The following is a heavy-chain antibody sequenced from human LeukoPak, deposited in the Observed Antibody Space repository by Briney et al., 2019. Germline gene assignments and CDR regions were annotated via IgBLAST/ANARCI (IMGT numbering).Heavy chain of an antibody. CDR2: IYYSGST. J-gene: IGHJ4*02. Sequence: PSETLSLTCIVSGGSIGSYYWSWIRQPPGEGLEWIGHIYYSGSTDYNPSLRSRVTISVDTSKNQFSLRLSSVTAADTAVYYCARDRSDGSGYYGYYFDYWGQGTLVSVSS. CDR3: ARDRSDGSGYYGYYFDY. D-gene: IGHD3-22*01. V-gene: IGHV4-59*01. CDR1: GGSIGSYY.